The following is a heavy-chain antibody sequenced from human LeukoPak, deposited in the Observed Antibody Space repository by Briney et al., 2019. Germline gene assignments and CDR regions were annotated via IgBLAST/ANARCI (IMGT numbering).Heavy chain of an antibody. V-gene: IGHV4-4*02. Sequence: SETLSLTCAVSGGSISSSNWWSWVRQPPGKGLEWIGEIYRSGSTNYNPSLKSRVTISVDKSKNQFSLKLSSVTAADTAVYYCARLPKGVGGAAAGSDYWGQGTLVTVSS. CDR1: GGSISSSNW. CDR2: IYRSGST. J-gene: IGHJ4*02. D-gene: IGHD6-13*01. CDR3: ARLPKGVGGAAAGSDY.